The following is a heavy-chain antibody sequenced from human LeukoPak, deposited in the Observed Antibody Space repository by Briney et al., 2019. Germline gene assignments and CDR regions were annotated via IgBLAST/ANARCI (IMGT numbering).Heavy chain of an antibody. J-gene: IGHJ4*02. CDR1: GFTISSNW. Sequence: GGSLRLSCAASGFTISSNWMSWVRQAPGKGLEWVANIKQDGSEKYYVDSVKGRFTISRDNAKNSLYLQMNSLRAEDTAVYYCARDRDYYGSGSYWGAFDYWGQGTLVTVSS. CDR3: ARDRDYYGSGSYWGAFDY. D-gene: IGHD3-10*01. CDR2: IKQDGSEK. V-gene: IGHV3-7*01.